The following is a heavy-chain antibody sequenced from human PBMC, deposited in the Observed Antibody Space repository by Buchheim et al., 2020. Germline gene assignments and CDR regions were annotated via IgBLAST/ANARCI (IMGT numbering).Heavy chain of an antibody. CDR2: ISHDGSNK. J-gene: IGHJ4*02. V-gene: IGHV3-30-3*01. CDR1: GFTFSSYA. Sequence: QVQLVESGGGVVQPGRSLRLSCAASGFTFSSYAMHWVRQAPGKGLEWVAVISHDGSNKYYADSVKGRFTISRDNSKNTLYLQMNSLRAEDTAVYYCARGGRVVTAIPPQFDYWGQGTL. D-gene: IGHD2-21*02. CDR3: ARGGRVVTAIPPQFDY.